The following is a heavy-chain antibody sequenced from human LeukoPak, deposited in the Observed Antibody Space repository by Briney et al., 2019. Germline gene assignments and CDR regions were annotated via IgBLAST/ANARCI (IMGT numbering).Heavy chain of an antibody. J-gene: IGHJ4*02. CDR3: EGGTGY. Sequence: TGGSLRLSCAASGFTFSNYWMRWVRQAPGKGLEWVANINRDGSGKYYVDSVKGRFIISRDNAKNSLYLQMNSLGADDTAVYYCEGGTGYWGQGTLVTVSS. CDR2: INRDGSGK. V-gene: IGHV3-7*01. D-gene: IGHD2-15*01. CDR1: GFTFSNYW.